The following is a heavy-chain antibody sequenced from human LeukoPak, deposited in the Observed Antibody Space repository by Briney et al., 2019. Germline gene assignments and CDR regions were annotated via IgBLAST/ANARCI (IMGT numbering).Heavy chain of an antibody. Sequence: PGGSLRLSCAASGFTFSSYVMHWVRQAPGKGLEYVSTISSNGGSTYYANSVKGRFTMSRDNSKNTLYLQMGSLRAEDMAVYYCARVGVVGDYYYHAMDVWGQGTTVTVSS. V-gene: IGHV3-64*01. CDR3: ARVGVVGDYYYHAMDV. CDR1: GFTFSSYV. CDR2: ISSNGGST. J-gene: IGHJ6*02. D-gene: IGHD3-16*01.